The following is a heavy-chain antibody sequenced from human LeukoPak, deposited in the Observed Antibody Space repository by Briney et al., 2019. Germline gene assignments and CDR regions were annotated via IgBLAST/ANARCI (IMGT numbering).Heavy chain of an antibody. Sequence: GGSLRLSCAASGFTFSSYSMNWARQAPGKGLEWVSYISSSSSTIYYADSVKGRFTISRDNAKNSLYLQMNSLRAEDTAVYYCAREPYFDWLFGGFDYWGQGTLVTVSS. V-gene: IGHV3-48*04. CDR2: ISSSSSTI. CDR1: GFTFSSYS. CDR3: AREPYFDWLFGGFDY. D-gene: IGHD3-9*01. J-gene: IGHJ4*02.